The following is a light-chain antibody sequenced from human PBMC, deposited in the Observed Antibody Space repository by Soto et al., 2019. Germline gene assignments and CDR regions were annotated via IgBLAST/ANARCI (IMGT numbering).Light chain of an antibody. CDR3: MQAPHTPHFT. CDR2: LGS. J-gene: IGKJ4*01. V-gene: IGKV2-28*01. CDR1: QSLLHDNGNNY. Sequence: DIVMTQSPLSLRVTPGEPASISCRSSQSLLHDNGNNYLDWYLQKPGQSPQLLIYLGSNRASGVPDRFSGSGSGTEFTLKISRVEAEDVGVYYCMQAPHTPHFTFGGGTKVEIK.